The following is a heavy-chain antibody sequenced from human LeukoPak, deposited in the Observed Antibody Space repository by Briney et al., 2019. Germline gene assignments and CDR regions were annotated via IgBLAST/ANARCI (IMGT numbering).Heavy chain of an antibody. CDR2: IWYDGSNK. J-gene: IGHJ6*02. D-gene: IGHD1-14*01. Sequence: GRSLRLSCAASGFTFSSNGMHWVRQAPGKGLEWVALIWYDGSNKYYADSVKGRFSISRDDSKKTLYLQMNSLRAEDTAVYYCARAGVGTYGMDVWGQGTTVTVSS. V-gene: IGHV3-33*01. CDR1: GFTFSSNG. CDR3: ARAGVGTYGMDV.